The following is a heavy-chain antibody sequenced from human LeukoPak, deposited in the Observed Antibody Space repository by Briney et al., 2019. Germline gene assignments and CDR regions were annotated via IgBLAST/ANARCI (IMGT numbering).Heavy chain of an antibody. CDR1: RGTFTSYA. CDR3: TRDPDYGDYVGMRLKSDY. D-gene: IGHD4-17*01. J-gene: IGHJ4*02. Sequence: SEKVSCKASRGTFTSYAICSVRQAPGDGREWMGGIIPIFGTATYAEKFQARVTSTAAESTSTAYMELTSLRSEDTAVYYCTRDPDYGDYVGMRLKSDYWGQGTLVTVSS. V-gene: IGHV1-69*13. CDR2: IIPIFGTA.